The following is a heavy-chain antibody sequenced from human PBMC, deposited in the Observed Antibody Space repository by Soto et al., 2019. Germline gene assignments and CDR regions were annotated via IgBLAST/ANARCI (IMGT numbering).Heavy chain of an antibody. V-gene: IGHV4-59*01. D-gene: IGHD5-12*01. Sequence: SETLSLTCTVSGGSISSYYWSWIRQPPGKGLEWIGYIYYSGSTNYNPSLKSRVTISVDTSKNQFSLKLSSVTAADTAVYYCARDGGASGYDSGWFDPWGQGTLVTVSS. J-gene: IGHJ5*02. CDR1: GGSISSYY. CDR2: IYYSGST. CDR3: ARDGGASGYDSGWFDP.